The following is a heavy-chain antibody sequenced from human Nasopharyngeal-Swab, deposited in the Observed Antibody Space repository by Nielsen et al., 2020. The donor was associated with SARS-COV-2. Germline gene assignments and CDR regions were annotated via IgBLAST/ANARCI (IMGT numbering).Heavy chain of an antibody. J-gene: IGHJ6*02. CDR2: IYPRDSDT. D-gene: IGHD5-12*01. CDR1: GYSFTSYW. Sequence: GESLKISCKGSGYSFTSYWIAWVRQMPGKGLEWMGIIYPRDSDTRYRPSFQGQVTISADRSISTAYLQWSSLKASDTAMYYCVRPEGVATSYKYYFQYGMDVWGQGTTVTVSS. V-gene: IGHV5-51*01. CDR3: VRPEGVATSYKYYFQYGMDV.